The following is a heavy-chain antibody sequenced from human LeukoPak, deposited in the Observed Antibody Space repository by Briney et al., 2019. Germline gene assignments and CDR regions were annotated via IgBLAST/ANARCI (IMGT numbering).Heavy chain of an antibody. CDR3: ARARIAAASNFDY. V-gene: IGHV1-2*02. CDR1: GYTFTGYY. J-gene: IGHJ4*02. CDR2: INPKSGGT. D-gene: IGHD6-13*01. Sequence: ASVKVSCKASGYTFTGYYMHWVRQAPGQGLEWMGWINPKSGGTNHAQKFQGRVTMTRDTSISTAYMELSRLRSDDTAVYYCARARIAAASNFDYWSQGTLVTVSS.